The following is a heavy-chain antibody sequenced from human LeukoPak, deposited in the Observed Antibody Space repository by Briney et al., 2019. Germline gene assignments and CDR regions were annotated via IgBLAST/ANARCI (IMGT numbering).Heavy chain of an antibody. CDR3: ARDLSGVTGYTYGRGIDY. V-gene: IGHV3-7*01. CDR1: GSTFSSYG. J-gene: IGHJ4*02. CDR2: IKKDGGEK. Sequence: GGSLRLSFAASGSTFSSYGMSWVRQAPGKGLDWVANIKKDGGEKYYVDPVKGRFTISRDNAKTSLYLKMNSLRAEDTAVYYCARDLSGVTGYTYGRGIDYWGQGTLVTVSS. D-gene: IGHD5-18*01.